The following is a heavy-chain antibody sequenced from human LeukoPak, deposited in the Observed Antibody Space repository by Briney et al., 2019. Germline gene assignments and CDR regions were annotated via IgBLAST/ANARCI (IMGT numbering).Heavy chain of an antibody. Sequence: GGSLRLSCTASGFIFSNYGMNWVRKAPGKGLEWISYIRGNSETIHYADSVKGRFTISRDNAKNSLSLQMTSLRAEDTAVYYCVRGQDGIDNWFDPWGQGTLVTVAS. J-gene: IGHJ5*02. CDR2: IRGNSETI. CDR3: VRGQDGIDNWFDP. D-gene: IGHD5-24*01. CDR1: GFIFSNYG. V-gene: IGHV3-48*01.